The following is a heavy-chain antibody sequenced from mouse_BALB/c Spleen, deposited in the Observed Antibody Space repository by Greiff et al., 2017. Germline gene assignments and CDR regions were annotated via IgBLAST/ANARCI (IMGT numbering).Heavy chain of an antibody. V-gene: IGHV1-55*01. CDR1: GYNFTSYW. D-gene: IGHD3-3*01. CDR2: IYPGSGST. J-gene: IGHJ4*01. Sequence: QVQLQQPGAELVKPGTSVKLSCKASGYNFTSYWINWVKLRPGQGLEWIGDIYPGSGSTNYNEKFKSKATLTVDTSSSTAYMQLSSLASEDSALYYCARGSWGTGSYYYDMDYWGQGTSVTVSS. CDR3: ARGSWGTGSYYYDMDY.